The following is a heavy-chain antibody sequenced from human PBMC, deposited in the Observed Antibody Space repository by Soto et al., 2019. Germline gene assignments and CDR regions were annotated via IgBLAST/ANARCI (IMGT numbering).Heavy chain of an antibody. D-gene: IGHD6-19*01. CDR2: IYYSGST. V-gene: IGHV4-59*01. CDR3: AREIAVAGTWWFDP. Sequence: SETLSLTCTVSGGSISSYYWSWIRQPPGKGLEWIGYIYYSGSTNYNPSLKSRVTISVDTSKNQFSLKLSSVTAADTAVYYCAREIAVAGTWWFDPWGQGTLVTVS. J-gene: IGHJ5*02. CDR1: GGSISSYY.